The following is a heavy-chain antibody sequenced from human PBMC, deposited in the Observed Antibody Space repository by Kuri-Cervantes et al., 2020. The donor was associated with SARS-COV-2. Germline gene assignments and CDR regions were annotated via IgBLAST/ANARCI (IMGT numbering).Heavy chain of an antibody. CDR1: GGSLNNFY. J-gene: IGHJ3*02. CDR2: LDHSGKA. V-gene: IGHV4-34*01. Sequence: SETLSLTCAVYGGSLNNFYWSWIRQSPGKGPEWIGELDHSGKANYNPSLKSRVTISVDKSKNQFSLKLSSVTAADTAVYYCARIVGNDAFDIWGQGTMVTVSS. CDR3: ARIVGNDAFDI. D-gene: IGHD2-21*01.